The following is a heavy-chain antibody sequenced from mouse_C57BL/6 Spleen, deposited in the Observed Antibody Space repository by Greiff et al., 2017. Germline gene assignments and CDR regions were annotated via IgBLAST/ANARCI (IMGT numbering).Heavy chain of an antibody. CDR3: ATTYYSNHGGYFDV. Sequence: VQLQQPGAELVKPGASVKLSCKASGYTFTSYWMQWVKQRPGQGLEWIGEIDPSDSYTNYNQKFKGKATLTVDTSSSTAYMQLSSLTSEDSAVYYCATTYYSNHGGYFDVWGTGTTVTVSS. D-gene: IGHD2-5*01. CDR2: IDPSDSYT. V-gene: IGHV1-50*01. J-gene: IGHJ1*03. CDR1: GYTFTSYW.